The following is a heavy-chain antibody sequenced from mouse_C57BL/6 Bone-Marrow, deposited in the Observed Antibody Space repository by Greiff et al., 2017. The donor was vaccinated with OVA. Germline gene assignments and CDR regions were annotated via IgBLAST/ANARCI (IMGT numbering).Heavy chain of an antibody. CDR2: IDPANGNT. D-gene: IGHD1-1*01. J-gene: IGHJ4*01. CDR1: GFNIKNTY. V-gene: IGHV14-3*01. CDR3: ARGSSGSVLYAMDY. Sequence: EVNLVESVAELVRPGASVKLSCTASGFNIKNTYMHWVKQRPEQGLEWIGRIDPANGNTKYAPKFQGKATITADTSSNTAYLQLSSLTSEDTAIYYCARGSSGSVLYAMDYWGQGTSVTVSS.